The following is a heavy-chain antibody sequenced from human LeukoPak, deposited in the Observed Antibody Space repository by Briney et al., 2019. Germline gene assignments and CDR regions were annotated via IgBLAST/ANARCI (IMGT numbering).Heavy chain of an antibody. D-gene: IGHD4-23*01. CDR2: ISSTSVI. J-gene: IGHJ4*02. CDR1: GFTFSGYN. CDR3: AREGDGGNSGFAY. V-gene: IGHV3-48*01. Sequence: PGGSPRLSCAVSGFTFSGYNMNWVRQAPGKGLEWIAYISSTSVIYYADSLKGRFTISRDNAKNSLYLQMNSLRVDDTAVYYCAREGDGGNSGFAYWGQGTMVTVSS.